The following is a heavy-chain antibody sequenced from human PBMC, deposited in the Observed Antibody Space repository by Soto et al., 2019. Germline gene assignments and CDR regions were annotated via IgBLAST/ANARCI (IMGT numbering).Heavy chain of an antibody. CDR2: IDPSDSQT. V-gene: IGHV5-10-1*01. D-gene: IGHD3-22*01. J-gene: IGHJ4*02. CDR1: GYSFTSYW. Sequence: GESLKISCKGSGYSFTSYWISWVRQKPGKGLEWMGRIDPSDSQTYYSPSFRGHVTISATKSITTVFLQWSSLRASDTAMYYCARQISDSDKGPNFQYSFDSWGQGTPVTVSS. CDR3: ARQISDSDKGPNFQYSFDS.